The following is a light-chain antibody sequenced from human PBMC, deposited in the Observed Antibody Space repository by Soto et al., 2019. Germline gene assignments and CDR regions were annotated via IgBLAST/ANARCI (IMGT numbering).Light chain of an antibody. J-gene: IGLJ1*01. Sequence: QCVLTQPASVSGSPGQSITISCTGTSYYVGGYNYVSWYQQHPGKAPKLMIYDVSNRPSGVSNRFSGSKSGNTASLTISGLQAEDEADYYCSPYTSSSFYVFGTGTKLTAL. CDR2: DVS. V-gene: IGLV2-14*01. CDR3: SPYTSSSFYV. CDR1: SYYVGGYNY.